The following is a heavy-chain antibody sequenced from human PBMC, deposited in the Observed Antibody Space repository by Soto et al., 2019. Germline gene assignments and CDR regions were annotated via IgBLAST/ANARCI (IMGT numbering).Heavy chain of an antibody. D-gene: IGHD1-26*01. Sequence: EVQLVESGGGLVQPGGSLRLSCAASGFTFSSYWMHWVRQAPGKGLVWVSRINSDGSSTSYADSVKGRFTISRNNATNTLYLQMNSLRAEDTAVYYCARDEGSRYYYYYYGMDVWGQGTTVTVSS. CDR1: GFTFSSYW. V-gene: IGHV3-74*01. J-gene: IGHJ6*02. CDR3: ARDEGSRYYYYYYGMDV. CDR2: INSDGSST.